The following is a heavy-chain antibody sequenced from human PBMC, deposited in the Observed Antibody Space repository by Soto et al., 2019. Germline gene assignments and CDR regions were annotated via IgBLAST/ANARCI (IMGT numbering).Heavy chain of an antibody. Sequence: GGSLRLSCAASGFTFMTYWMHWVRQAPGKGLVWVSRINPDGTSTSYADSVKGRFTISRDNAKNMLFLQMNSLRADDTAVYSCVRPIPGTNRFDYWGQGTLVTVSS. CDR3: VRPIPGTNRFDY. CDR2: INPDGTST. V-gene: IGHV3-74*01. J-gene: IGHJ4*02. D-gene: IGHD2-8*01. CDR1: GFTFMTYW.